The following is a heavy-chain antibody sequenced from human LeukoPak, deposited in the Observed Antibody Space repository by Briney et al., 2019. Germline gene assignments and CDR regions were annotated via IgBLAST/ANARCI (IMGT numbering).Heavy chain of an antibody. CDR3: ARDPRASTVVSPPPAFDI. D-gene: IGHD4-23*01. CDR2: INPSGGST. J-gene: IGHJ3*02. CDR1: GGTFSSYA. Sequence: ASVKVSCKASGGTFSSYAISWVRQAPGQGLEWMGIINPSGGSTNYAQKFQGRVTMTRDTSTSTVYMELSSLRSEDTAVFYCARDPRASTVVSPPPAFDIWGQGTMVTVSS. V-gene: IGHV1-46*01.